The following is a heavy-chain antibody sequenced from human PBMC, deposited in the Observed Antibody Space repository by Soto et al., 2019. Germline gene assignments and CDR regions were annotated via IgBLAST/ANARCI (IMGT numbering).Heavy chain of an antibody. CDR1: GFTLSYHY. CDR3: VRATYFSDSSGYTRCLDY. J-gene: IGHJ4*02. D-gene: IGHD3-22*01. Sequence: GGSLRLSCAGSGFTLSYHYIDWVRQAPWKGLEWVGRSRDKPQGYSTAYAASVKGRFTTSRDESKNSAYLQMNGLKTEDTAVYYCVRATYFSDSSGYTRCLDYWGQGTLVTVSS. CDR2: SRDKPQGYST. V-gene: IGHV3-72*01.